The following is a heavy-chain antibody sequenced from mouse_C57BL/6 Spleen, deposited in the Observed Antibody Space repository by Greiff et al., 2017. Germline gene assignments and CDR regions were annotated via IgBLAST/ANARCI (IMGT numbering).Heavy chain of an antibody. CDR3: ATIITTVYYFDY. J-gene: IGHJ2*01. CDR1: GYTFTRYW. V-gene: IGHV1-74*01. CDR2: IHPSDSDT. Sequence: QVQLQQPGAELVKPGASVKVSCKASGYTFTRYWMHWVKQRPGQGLEWIGRIHPSDSDTNYNQKFKGKATLTVDKSSSTAYMQLSSLTSEDSAVYYCATIITTVYYFDYWGQGTTLTVSS. D-gene: IGHD1-1*01.